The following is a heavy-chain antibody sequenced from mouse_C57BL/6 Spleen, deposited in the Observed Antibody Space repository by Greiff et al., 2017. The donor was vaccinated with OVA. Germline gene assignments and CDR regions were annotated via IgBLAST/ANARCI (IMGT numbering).Heavy chain of an antibody. CDR2: ISYDGSN. CDR3: ARDDGYQGAWFAY. J-gene: IGHJ3*01. V-gene: IGHV3-6*01. D-gene: IGHD2-3*01. Sequence: EVKLMESGPGLVKPSQSLSLTCSVTGYSITSGYYWNWIRQFPGNKLEWMGYISYDGSNNYNPSLKNRISITRDTSKNQFFLKLNSVTTEDTATYYCARDDGYQGAWFAYWGQGTLVTVSA. CDR1: GYSITSGYY.